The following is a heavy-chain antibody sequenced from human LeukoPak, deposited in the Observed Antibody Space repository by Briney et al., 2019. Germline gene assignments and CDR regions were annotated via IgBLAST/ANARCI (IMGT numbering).Heavy chain of an antibody. Sequence: PGGSLRLSCAASGFTFNNYWMTWVRQAPGKGLEWVANIQQSGRQKSYVDSVRGRFTISRDNDKNSLYLQMNSLRAEDTAVYYCARDASDKYDRASRIHLDSWGQGTLVTVSS. CDR3: ARDASDKYDRASRIHLDS. CDR2: IQQSGRQK. CDR1: GFTFNNYW. V-gene: IGHV3-7*01. D-gene: IGHD2-15*01. J-gene: IGHJ4*02.